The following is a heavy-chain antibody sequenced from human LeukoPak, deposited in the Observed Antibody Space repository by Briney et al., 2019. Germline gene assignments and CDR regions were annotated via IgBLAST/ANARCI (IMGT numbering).Heavy chain of an antibody. D-gene: IGHD5-12*01. V-gene: IGHV3-30*18. CDR2: ISYDGSNK. Sequence: PGRSLRLSCAASGFTFSSYGMHWVRQAPGKGLEWVAVISYDGSNKYYADSVKGRFTISRDNSKNTLYLQMNSLRAEDTAVYYCAKGGGHEFDYWGQGTLVTVSS. CDR1: GFTFSSYG. J-gene: IGHJ4*02. CDR3: AKGGGHEFDY.